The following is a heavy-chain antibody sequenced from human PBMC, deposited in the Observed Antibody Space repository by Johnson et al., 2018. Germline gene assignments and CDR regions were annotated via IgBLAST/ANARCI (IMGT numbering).Heavy chain of an antibody. CDR1: GASIRNYR. CDR2: IYYTGST. J-gene: IGHJ4*02. CDR3: ARADYDSSGHLAY. D-gene: IGHD3-22*01. V-gene: IGHV4-59*01. Sequence: QVQLVQSGPGLVQPSETLSLTCTVSGASIRNYRWSWIRQPPGKGLEWIGYIYYTGSTKYNPSLTGRVTISVDESKRQFSLKLNSVTAADTAVYYSARADYDSSGHLAYWGQGTLVTVSS.